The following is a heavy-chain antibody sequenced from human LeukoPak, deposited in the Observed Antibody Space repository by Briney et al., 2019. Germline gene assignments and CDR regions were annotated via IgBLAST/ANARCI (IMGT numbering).Heavy chain of an antibody. CDR3: ARVDDSNNYYYYFDY. CDR1: GYTFTSYA. D-gene: IGHD3-22*01. V-gene: IGHV7-4-1*02. Sequence: ASVKVSCKTSGYTFTSYAMNWVRQAPGQGLEWMGWINTNTGHPTYAQGFTGRFVFSLDTSVRTAFLQISSLKAEDTAVYYCARVDDSNNYYYYFDYWGQGTLVTVSS. J-gene: IGHJ4*02. CDR2: INTNTGHP.